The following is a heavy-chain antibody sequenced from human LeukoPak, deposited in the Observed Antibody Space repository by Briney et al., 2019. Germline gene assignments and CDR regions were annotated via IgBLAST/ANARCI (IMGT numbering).Heavy chain of an antibody. D-gene: IGHD2-2*01. CDR3: AGDRSTEKWYYH. CDR1: GDSITRNIAH. CDR2: INYNGDT. V-gene: IGHV4-39*07. Sequence: SETLSLTCTVPGDSITRNIAHWGWIRQPPGKGLEWIGTINYNGDTYYSPSLKGRVTISIDTSKKQFYLKLTSMTAADTAVYFCAGDRSTEKWYYHWGQGTRVIVSA. J-gene: IGHJ4*02.